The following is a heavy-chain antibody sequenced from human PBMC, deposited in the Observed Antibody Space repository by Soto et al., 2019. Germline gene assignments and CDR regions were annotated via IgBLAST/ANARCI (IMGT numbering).Heavy chain of an antibody. D-gene: IGHD3-9*01. Sequence: ASVKVSCKASGYTFTSYGISWVRQAPGQGLEWMGWISAYNGNTNYAQKLQGRVTMTTDTSTSTAYMELRSLRSDDTAVYYCARTSRYVAASWWFDPWGQGTLVTVSS. V-gene: IGHV1-18*01. J-gene: IGHJ5*02. CDR1: GYTFTSYG. CDR2: ISAYNGNT. CDR3: ARTSRYVAASWWFDP.